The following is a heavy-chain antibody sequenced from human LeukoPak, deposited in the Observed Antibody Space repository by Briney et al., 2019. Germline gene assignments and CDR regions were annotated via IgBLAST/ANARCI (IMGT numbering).Heavy chain of an antibody. V-gene: IGHV3-66*01. Sequence: PGGSLRLSCAASGFTVSSNYMSWVRQAPGKGLEWVSVIYSGGSTYYADSVKGRFTISRDNSKNTLYLQMNSLRAEDTAVYYCAREFDSSSWFGYWGQGTLVTVSS. J-gene: IGHJ4*02. CDR1: GFTVSSNY. CDR3: AREFDSSSWFGY. D-gene: IGHD6-13*01. CDR2: IYSGGST.